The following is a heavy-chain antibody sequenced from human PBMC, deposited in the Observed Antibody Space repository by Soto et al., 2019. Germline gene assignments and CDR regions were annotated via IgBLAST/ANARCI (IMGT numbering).Heavy chain of an antibody. V-gene: IGHV3-30*18. D-gene: IGHD2-15*01. CDR1: GITFSTYD. J-gene: IGHJ4*02. CDR2: VSYDTAYE. Sequence: QVQLVESGGGMVQPGTSLRLSCAVSGITFSTYDMHWVRQAPGKGLEWVAVVSYDTAYENYADSVKGRFTISRDNSKKILYLQMNSLRAEDTAVYYCAQVSISKSSAVTFDSWGRGTLFTVSS. CDR3: AQVSISKSSAVTFDS.